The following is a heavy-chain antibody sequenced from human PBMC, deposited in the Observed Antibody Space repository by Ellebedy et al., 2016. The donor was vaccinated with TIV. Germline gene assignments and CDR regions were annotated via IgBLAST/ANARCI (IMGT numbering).Heavy chain of an antibody. D-gene: IGHD6-19*01. Sequence: MPSETLSLTCTVSGGSISSSSYYWGWIRQPPGKGLEWIGSIYYSGSTYYNPSLKSRVTISVDTSKNQFSLKLSSVTAADTAVYYCASQGISGSAYFDYWGQGTLVTVSS. J-gene: IGHJ4*02. CDR1: GGSISSSSYY. V-gene: IGHV4-39*01. CDR2: IYYSGST. CDR3: ASQGISGSAYFDY.